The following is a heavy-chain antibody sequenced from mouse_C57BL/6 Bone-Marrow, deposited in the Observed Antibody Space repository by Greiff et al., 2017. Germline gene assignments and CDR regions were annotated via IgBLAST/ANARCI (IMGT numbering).Heavy chain of an antibody. Sequence: EVQRVESGGGLVKPGGSLKLSCAASGFTFSDYGMHWVRQAPEKGLEWVAYLSSGSSTIYYADTVKGRFTLSRANAKNTLFLQMTSLRSEDTAVYYCARGNYYYGCSLDYWGQGTTLPVSS. CDR2: LSSGSSTI. D-gene: IGHD1-1*01. V-gene: IGHV5-17*01. CDR3: ARGNYYYGCSLDY. J-gene: IGHJ2*01. CDR1: GFTFSDYG.